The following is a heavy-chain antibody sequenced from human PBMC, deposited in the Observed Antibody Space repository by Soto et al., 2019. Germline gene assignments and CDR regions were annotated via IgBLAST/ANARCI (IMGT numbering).Heavy chain of an antibody. J-gene: IGHJ5*02. CDR3: ARYVNPYDTAVWFDP. CDR1: GGSTRNDF. CDR2: IYYSGTT. Sequence: QVQLQESGPGLVKPSETLSLTCTVSGGSTRNDFWSSIRQPPGKGLEWIGCIYYSGTTNYNSSLKSRVTISLDTSKNQFSLRLRSVTAADTAVYYCARYVNPYDTAVWFDPWGQGTLVTVSS. D-gene: IGHD3-9*01. V-gene: IGHV4-59*01.